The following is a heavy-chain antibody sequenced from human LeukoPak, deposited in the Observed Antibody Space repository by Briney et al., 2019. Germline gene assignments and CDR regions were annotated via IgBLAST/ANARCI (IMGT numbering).Heavy chain of an antibody. CDR1: GYTFTGYY. CDR2: INPNSGGT. D-gene: IGHD1-26*01. Sequence: ASVKVSCKASGYTFTGYYMHWVRRAPGQGLEWMGWINPNSGGTNYAQKFQGRVTMTRDTSISTAYMELSRLRSDDTAVYYCARDNRIIVGAPLRYWGQGTLVTVSS. V-gene: IGHV1-2*02. J-gene: IGHJ4*02. CDR3: ARDNRIIVGAPLRY.